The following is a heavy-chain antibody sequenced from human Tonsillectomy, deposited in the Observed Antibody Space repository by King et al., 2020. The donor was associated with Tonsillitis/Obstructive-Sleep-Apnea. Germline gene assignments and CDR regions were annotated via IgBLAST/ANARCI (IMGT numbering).Heavy chain of an antibody. V-gene: IGHV1-46*01. CDR1: GYTFTTYY. Sequence: QLVQSGAEVKKPGASVKVSCKASGYTFTTYYMHWVRQAPGQGLEWMGIINPSNGDTSYAPKFQGRVTMTRDTSTYTLYMELSSLRSEDTAVYYCAREGLFDYWGQGTLVTVSS. D-gene: IGHD3/OR15-3a*01. CDR3: AREGLFDY. J-gene: IGHJ4*02. CDR2: INPSNGDT.